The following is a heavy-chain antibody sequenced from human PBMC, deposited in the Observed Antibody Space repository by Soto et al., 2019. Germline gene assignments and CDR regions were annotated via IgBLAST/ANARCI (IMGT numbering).Heavy chain of an antibody. CDR1: GGTFSSYA. J-gene: IGHJ5*02. CDR3: ARGPLRFLEWFPNWFDP. CDR2: IIPIFGTA. Sequence: ASVKVSCKASGGTFSSYAISWVRQAPGQGLEWMGGIIPIFGTANYAQKFQGRVTITADESTSTAYMELSSLRSEDTAVYYCARGPLRFLEWFPNWFDPRGQGTLVTVSS. V-gene: IGHV1-69*13. D-gene: IGHD3-3*01.